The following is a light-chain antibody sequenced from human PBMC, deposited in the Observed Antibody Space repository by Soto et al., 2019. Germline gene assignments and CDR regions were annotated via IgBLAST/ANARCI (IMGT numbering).Light chain of an antibody. J-gene: IGLJ1*01. CDR2: EVS. CDR3: SSYSISTAYL. CDR1: SSDVGGYDY. V-gene: IGLV2-14*01. Sequence: QSVLTQPASVSGSPGQSITISCTGTSSDVGGYDYVSWYQLHPGKAPKLMVFEVSNRPSGVSYRFSGSKSGNTASLTISGLQAEDEAPYFCSSYSISTAYLFGNGTKVTV.